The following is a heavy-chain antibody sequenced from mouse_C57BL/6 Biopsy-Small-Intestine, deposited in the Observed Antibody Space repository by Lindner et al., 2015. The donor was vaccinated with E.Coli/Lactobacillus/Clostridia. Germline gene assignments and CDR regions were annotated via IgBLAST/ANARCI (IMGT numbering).Heavy chain of an antibody. V-gene: IGHV1-7*01. CDR1: GYTFTTYW. Sequence: VQLQESGAELARPGASVKLSCRASGYTFTTYWMHWVKQRPGQGLEWIGYIAPSSGFTKYNQRFKDKATLTADKSSTTAYMQLSSLTYEDSAVYYCARDVYAMDYWGQGTSVTVSS. J-gene: IGHJ4*01. CDR3: ARDVYAMDY. CDR2: IAPSSGFT.